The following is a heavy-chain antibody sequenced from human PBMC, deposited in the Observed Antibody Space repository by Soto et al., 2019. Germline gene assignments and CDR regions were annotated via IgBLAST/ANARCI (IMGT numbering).Heavy chain of an antibody. Sequence: QVHLQQWGAGLLKPSETLSLACGVFGGSFSDYDWTWVRQPPGRGLEWIGEVSHGGRITYNPSLKSRFTISGDLAKNQFSLRLTSVTAADTAIYFCAGYSSSLVAFEVWGHGTKVTVSS. CDR1: GGSFSDYD. CDR2: VSHGGRI. D-gene: IGHD4-4*01. CDR3: AGYSSSLVAFEV. J-gene: IGHJ3*01. V-gene: IGHV4-34*02.